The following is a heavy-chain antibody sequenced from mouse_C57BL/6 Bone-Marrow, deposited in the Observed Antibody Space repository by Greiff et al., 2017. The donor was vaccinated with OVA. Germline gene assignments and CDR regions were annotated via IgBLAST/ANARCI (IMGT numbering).Heavy chain of an antibody. CDR3: TTCPFAY. J-gene: IGHJ3*01. CDR2: IDPENGDT. CDR1: GFNIKDDY. Sequence: EVQLVESGAELVRPGASVKLSCTASGFNIKDDYMHWVKQRPEQGLEWIGWIDPENGDTEYASKFQGKATITADTSSNTAYLQLSSLTSEDTAVYYCTTCPFAYWGQGTLVTVSA. V-gene: IGHV14-4*01.